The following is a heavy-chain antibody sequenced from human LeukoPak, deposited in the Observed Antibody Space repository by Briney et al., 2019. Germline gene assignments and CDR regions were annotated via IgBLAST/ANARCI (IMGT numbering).Heavy chain of an antibody. D-gene: IGHD2-15*01. CDR1: GLTFSDYR. Sequence: GGSLRLSCAVSGLTFSDYRMIWVRQAPEKRLEWVAVTASAGDVIQYADSVKGRFTISTDNSKNTVYLQMNSLRAEDTALYFCATYIQRPPGMDVWGQGTMVTVSS. CDR2: TASAGDVI. CDR3: ATYIQRPPGMDV. J-gene: IGHJ6*02. V-gene: IGHV3-23*01.